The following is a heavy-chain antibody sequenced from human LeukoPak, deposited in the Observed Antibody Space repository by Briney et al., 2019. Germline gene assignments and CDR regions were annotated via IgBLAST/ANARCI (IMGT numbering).Heavy chain of an antibody. D-gene: IGHD5-18*01. CDR1: AGSISSSSYY. CDR2: TYYSGST. Sequence: SETLSPTCTVSAGSISSSSYYWGWIRQPPVKGREWTGSTYYSGSTYYNPCLKTRVTLSVDTLKNQFSLKLSSVTAADTGVYYCARRSYGLLYFDYWGQGTLVTVSS. CDR3: ARRSYGLLYFDY. V-gene: IGHV4-39*01. J-gene: IGHJ4*02.